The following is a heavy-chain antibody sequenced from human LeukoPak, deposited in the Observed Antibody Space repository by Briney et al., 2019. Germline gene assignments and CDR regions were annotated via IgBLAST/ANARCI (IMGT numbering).Heavy chain of an antibody. CDR2: ISGSGGST. J-gene: IGHJ6*03. CDR3: AKTAWYYDFWSGYYEGWADYYYYYMDV. Sequence: GSLRLSCAASGFTFSSYAMSWVRQAPGKGLEWVSAISGSGGSTYYADSVKGRFTISRDNSKNTLYLQMNSLRAEDTAVYYCAKTAWYYDFWSGYYEGWADYYYYYMDVWGKGTTVTVSS. V-gene: IGHV3-23*01. D-gene: IGHD3-3*01. CDR1: GFTFSSYA.